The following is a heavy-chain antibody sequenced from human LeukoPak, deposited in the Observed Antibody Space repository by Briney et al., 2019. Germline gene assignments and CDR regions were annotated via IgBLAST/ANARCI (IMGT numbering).Heavy chain of an antibody. Sequence: SETMSLTSSVYGGSINSHYWSWIRQPPGKRLEWIGYIFNTGNTNYNPSLASRVTMSVDTSRAQFFLRLSPVTAADTAIYYCASRPADTTWYGVFDYWSQGTLVTVSS. CDR3: ASRPADTTWYGVFDY. CDR2: IFNTGNT. D-gene: IGHD3-10*01. V-gene: IGHV4-59*11. CDR1: GGSINSHY. J-gene: IGHJ4*02.